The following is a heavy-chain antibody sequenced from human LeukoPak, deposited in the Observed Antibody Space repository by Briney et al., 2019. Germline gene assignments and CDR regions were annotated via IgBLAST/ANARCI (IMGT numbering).Heavy chain of an antibody. CDR2: ISSSSSTI. CDR1: EFTFSSYS. D-gene: IGHD3-3*01. V-gene: IGHV3-48*01. J-gene: IGHJ3*02. Sequence: GGSLRLSCAASEFTFSSYSMNWVRQAPGKGQEWVSYISSSSSTIYYADSVKGRFTISRDNAKNSLYLQMNSLRAEDTAVYYCARDPTILGRSAFDIWGQGTMVTVSS. CDR3: ARDPTILGRSAFDI.